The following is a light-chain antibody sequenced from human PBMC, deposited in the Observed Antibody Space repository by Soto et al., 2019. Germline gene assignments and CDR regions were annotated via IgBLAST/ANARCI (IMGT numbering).Light chain of an antibody. CDR2: GSD. CDR3: QSYDSNLSEV. J-gene: IGLJ1*01. Sequence: QSVLTQPPSVAGSPGQTVTISCTWSGSNIGAGYGVQWYQQLPGTAPRLLIYGSDDRPSGVPDRFSASVSGNSASLAITGLQTEDEAVYYCQSYDSNLSEVFGPGTKVTVL. CDR1: GSNIGAGYG. V-gene: IGLV1-40*01.